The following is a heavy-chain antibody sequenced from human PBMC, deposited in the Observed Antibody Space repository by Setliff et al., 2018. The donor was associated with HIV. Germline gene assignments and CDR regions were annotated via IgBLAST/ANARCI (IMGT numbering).Heavy chain of an antibody. CDR2: IIPVFGPP. D-gene: IGHD6-6*01. Sequence: GASVKVSCKTSGGTFSIFSITWVRQAPGQGLEWMGGIIPVFGPPSYAEKFQRRPTITADESTNTAYMELIGLKSEDTAVYYCARDPTGGAARFDYWGQGTLVTVSS. J-gene: IGHJ4*02. V-gene: IGHV1-69*13. CDR3: ARDPTGGAARFDY. CDR1: GGTFSIFS.